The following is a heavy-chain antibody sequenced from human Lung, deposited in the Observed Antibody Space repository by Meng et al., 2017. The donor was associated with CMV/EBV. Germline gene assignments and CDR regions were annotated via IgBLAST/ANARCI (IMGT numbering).Heavy chain of an antibody. CDR3: AREGGCSSTSCYYYYGMAV. J-gene: IGHJ6*01. D-gene: IGHD2-2*01. CDR2: IIPIFGTA. V-gene: IGHV1-69*05. CDR1: GGTFSSYA. Sequence: SXXVSCKASGGTFSSYAISWVQQAPGQGLEWMGGIIPIFGTANYAQKFQGRVTITTDESTSTAYMELSSLRSEDTAVYYCAREGGCSSTSCYYYYGMAVWGQGNXV.